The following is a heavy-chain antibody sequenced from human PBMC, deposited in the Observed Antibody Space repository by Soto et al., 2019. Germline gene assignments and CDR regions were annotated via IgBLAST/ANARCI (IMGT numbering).Heavy chain of an antibody. V-gene: IGHV3-30*18. Sequence: GGSLRLSCEASGFDFSSYAMRWVRQAPGKGLEWVGVISYDGNYIYYADSVKGRFTISRDNSKNTLYVQVNSLRPEDTAVYYCAKGILSATIGPYAMDVWGQGTTVTVSS. CDR2: ISYDGNYI. D-gene: IGHD3-16*01. J-gene: IGHJ6*02. CDR1: GFDFSSYA. CDR3: AKGILSATIGPYAMDV.